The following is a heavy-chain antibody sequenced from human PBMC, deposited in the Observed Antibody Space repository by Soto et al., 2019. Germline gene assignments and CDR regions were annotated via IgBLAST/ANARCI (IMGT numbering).Heavy chain of an antibody. CDR1: GFTFDDYA. CDR3: AKSARTTYYYYYYMDV. V-gene: IGHV3-9*01. J-gene: IGHJ6*03. CDR2: ISWNSGSI. D-gene: IGHD1-1*01. Sequence: GGSLRLSCAASGFTFDDYAMHWVRQAPGKGLEWVSGISWNSGSIGYADSVKGRFTISRDNAKNSLYLQMNSLRAEDTALYYCAKSARTTYYYYYYMDVWGKGTTVTVSS.